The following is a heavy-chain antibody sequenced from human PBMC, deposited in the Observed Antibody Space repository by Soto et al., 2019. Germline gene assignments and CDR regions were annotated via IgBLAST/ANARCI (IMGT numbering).Heavy chain of an antibody. D-gene: IGHD3-10*01. V-gene: IGHV1-69*02. CDR1: GDTFSFYT. Sequence: QVQLVQSGAEVKKPGSSVKVSCKASGDTFSFYTINWVRQAPGLGLEWMGRVNPIVSMSNYAQKFQGRVTXTXYXXTNTAYMQLSSLRSEDTAMYYCAASYGSGYRAFDYWGQGALVTVSS. CDR3: AASYGSGYRAFDY. CDR2: VNPIVSMS. J-gene: IGHJ4*02.